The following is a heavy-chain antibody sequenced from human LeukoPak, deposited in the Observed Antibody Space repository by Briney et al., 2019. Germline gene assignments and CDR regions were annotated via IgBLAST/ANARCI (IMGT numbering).Heavy chain of an antibody. Sequence: GGSLRLSCGASGFTFSNYEMNWVRQAPGKGLEGVSGISAEGGGTDYTDSVKGRFTISRDNSKNTLFLQMNSLRAEDTAVYYCAKAGRYTSGWYDHWGQGTRVTVSS. V-gene: IGHV3-23*01. CDR3: AKAGRYTSGWYDH. D-gene: IGHD6-19*01. J-gene: IGHJ5*02. CDR2: ISAEGGGT. CDR1: GFTFSNYE.